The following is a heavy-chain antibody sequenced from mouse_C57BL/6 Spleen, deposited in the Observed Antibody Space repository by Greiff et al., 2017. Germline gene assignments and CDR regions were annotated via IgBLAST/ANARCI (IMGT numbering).Heavy chain of an antibody. CDR1: GFTFSSYA. V-gene: IGHV5-9-1*02. D-gene: IGHD2-1*01. J-gene: IGHJ4*01. Sequence: DVKLVESGEGLVKPGGSLKLSCAASGFTFSSYAMSWVRQTPEKRLEWVAYISSGGDYIYYADTVKGRFTISRDNARNTLYLQMSSLKSEDTAMYYCTRGGYGNYVMDYWGQGTSVTVSS. CDR2: ISSGGDYI. CDR3: TRGGYGNYVMDY.